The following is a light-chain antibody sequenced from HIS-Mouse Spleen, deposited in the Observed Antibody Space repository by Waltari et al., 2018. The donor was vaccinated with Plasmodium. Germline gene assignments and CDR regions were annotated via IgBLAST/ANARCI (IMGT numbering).Light chain of an antibody. CDR3: QQYNSYWYT. CDR1: QSISSW. J-gene: IGKJ2*01. Sequence: DIQMTQSPSTLSASVGDRVTITCRASQSISSWLAWYQHKPGKAPKLVIYKASSLESGVPSRVSGSGSGTEFTLTISSLQADDFATYYCQQYNSYWYTFGQGTKLEIK. V-gene: IGKV1-5*03. CDR2: KAS.